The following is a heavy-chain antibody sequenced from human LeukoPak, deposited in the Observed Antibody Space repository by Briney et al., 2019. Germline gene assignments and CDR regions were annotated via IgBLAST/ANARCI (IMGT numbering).Heavy chain of an antibody. CDR1: AFTFSMYW. V-gene: IGHV3-7*05. CDR3: VRDGIRDIPGVITIRYDY. Sequence: PGGSLRLSCSASAFTFSMYWMTWVRQAPGKGLEWVATIKEDGSDKYYVDSVRGRFTISRDNAENSLYLHMNSLTAEDTALYYCVRDGIRDIPGVITIRYDYWGQGTSVTVSS. CDR2: IKEDGSDK. J-gene: IGHJ4*02. D-gene: IGHD3-10*01.